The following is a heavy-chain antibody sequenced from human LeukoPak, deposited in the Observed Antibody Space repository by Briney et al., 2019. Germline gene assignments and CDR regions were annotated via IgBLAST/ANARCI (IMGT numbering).Heavy chain of an antibody. CDR2: INPNSGGT. CDR1: GYTFTSYD. Sequence: ASVKVSCKASGYTFTSYDINWVRQAPGQGLEWMGWINPNSGGTNYAQKFQGRVTMTRDTSISTAYMELSRLRSDDTAVYYCARGVLSGYDYDAFDIWGQGTMVTVSS. D-gene: IGHD5-12*01. V-gene: IGHV1-2*02. CDR3: ARGVLSGYDYDAFDI. J-gene: IGHJ3*02.